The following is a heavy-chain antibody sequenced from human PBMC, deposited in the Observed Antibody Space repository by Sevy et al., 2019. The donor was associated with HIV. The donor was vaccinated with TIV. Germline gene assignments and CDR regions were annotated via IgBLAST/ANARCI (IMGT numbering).Heavy chain of an antibody. CDR2: MNPNSGNT. V-gene: IGHV1-8*01. CDR3: ARNELLWFGGEQGYYYYGMDV. J-gene: IGHJ6*02. CDR1: GYTFTSYD. Sequence: ASVKVSCKASGYTFTSYDINWVRQATGQGLEWMGWMNPNSGNTGYAQKFQGRVTMTRNTSISTAYMELSSLRSEDTSVYYCARNELLWFGGEQGYYYYGMDVWGQGTTVTVSS. D-gene: IGHD3-10*01.